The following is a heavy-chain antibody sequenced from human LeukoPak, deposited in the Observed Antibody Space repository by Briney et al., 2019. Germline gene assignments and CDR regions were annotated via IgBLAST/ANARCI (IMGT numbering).Heavy chain of an antibody. CDR2: IWYDGSNK. D-gene: IGHD5-18*01. CDR1: GFTFSSYG. CDR3: AKSLLYSYGYLDY. J-gene: IGHJ4*02. V-gene: IGHV3-33*06. Sequence: GGSLRLSCAASGFTFSSYGMHWLRQAPGKGLEWVAVIWYDGSNKYYADSVKGRFTISRDNSKNTLYLQMNSLRAEDTAVYYCAKSLLYSYGYLDYWGQGTLVTVSS.